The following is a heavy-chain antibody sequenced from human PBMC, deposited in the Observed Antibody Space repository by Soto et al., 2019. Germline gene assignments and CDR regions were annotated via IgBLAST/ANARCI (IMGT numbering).Heavy chain of an antibody. CDR2: IYSGGST. V-gene: IGHV3-53*01. J-gene: IGHJ6*02. D-gene: IGHD6-13*01. Sequence: GGSLRLSCAASGFTVSSNYMSWVRQAPGKGLEWVSVIYSGGSTYYADSVKGRFTISRDNSKNTLYLQMNSLRAEDTAVYYCARGPPYSSSWYYYYYGMDVWGQGTTVTVSS. CDR3: ARGPPYSSSWYYYYYGMDV. CDR1: GFTVSSNY.